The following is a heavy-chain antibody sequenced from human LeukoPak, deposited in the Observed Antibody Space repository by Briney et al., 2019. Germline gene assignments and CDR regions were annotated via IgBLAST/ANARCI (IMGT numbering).Heavy chain of an antibody. CDR2: IYYSGRT. V-gene: IGHV4-59*01. D-gene: IGHD3-10*01. Sequence: SETLSLTCAVSGVSISSYYWSWIRQPPGKGLEWIGCIYYSGRTNHNPSLKSRVTISVDTSKNQFSLKLSSVTAADTAVYYCARVDTSGGSACLDYWGQGTLVTVSS. CDR3: ARVDTSGGSACLDY. J-gene: IGHJ4*02. CDR1: GVSISSYY.